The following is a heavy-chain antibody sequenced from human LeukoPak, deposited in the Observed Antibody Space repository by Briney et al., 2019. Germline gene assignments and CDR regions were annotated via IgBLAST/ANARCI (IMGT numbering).Heavy chain of an antibody. J-gene: IGHJ4*02. Sequence: SETLSLTCTVSGGSISSYYWSWLRQPPGKGLEWIGYIYNSGSTNYNPSLKSRVTISVDTSKNQFSLKLSSVTAADTAVYYCARGRFDPLTGYEYYHDYWGQGTLVTVS. CDR3: ARGRFDPLTGYEYYHDY. CDR2: IYNSGST. D-gene: IGHD3-9*01. CDR1: GGSISSYY. V-gene: IGHV4-59*08.